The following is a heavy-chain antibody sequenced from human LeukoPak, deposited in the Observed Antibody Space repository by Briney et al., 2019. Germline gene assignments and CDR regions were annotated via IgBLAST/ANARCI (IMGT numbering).Heavy chain of an antibody. Sequence: ASVKVSCKASGYTFTGYYMHWVRQAPGQGLEWMGWINPNSGGTNYAQKFQGRVTMTRDTSISTAYMELGRLRSDDTAVYYCARQDYDFWSGYFNWFDPWGQGTLVTVSS. D-gene: IGHD3-3*01. CDR3: ARQDYDFWSGYFNWFDP. CDR1: GYTFTGYY. CDR2: INPNSGGT. V-gene: IGHV1-2*02. J-gene: IGHJ5*02.